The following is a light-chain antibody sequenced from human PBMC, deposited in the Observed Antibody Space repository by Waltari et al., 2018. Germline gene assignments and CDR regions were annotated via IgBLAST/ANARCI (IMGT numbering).Light chain of an antibody. CDR2: WAS. Sequence: DIVMTQSPDSLAVSLGERATINCTASQGVLYSLNNKNYLAWYQQKPRQPPKLLIYWASTRESGVPDRFSGSGSGTDFTLTISSLQAEDVAVYYCQQYYSNPRTFGQGTKVEIK. V-gene: IGKV4-1*01. CDR3: QQYYSNPRT. J-gene: IGKJ1*01. CDR1: QGVLYSLNNKNY.